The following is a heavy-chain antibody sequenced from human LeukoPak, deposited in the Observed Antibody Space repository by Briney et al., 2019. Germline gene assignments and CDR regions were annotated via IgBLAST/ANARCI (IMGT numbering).Heavy chain of an antibody. CDR2: FDPEDGET. CDR1: GYTLTELS. J-gene: IGHJ4*02. Sequence: ASVKVSCKVSGYTLTELSMHWVRQAPGKGLEWMGGFDPEDGETIYAQKFQGRVTMTEDTSTDTAYMELSSLRSEDTAVYYCAKIGYCSGGSCYGLDYWGQGTLVTVSS. V-gene: IGHV1-24*01. CDR3: AKIGYCSGGSCYGLDY. D-gene: IGHD2-15*01.